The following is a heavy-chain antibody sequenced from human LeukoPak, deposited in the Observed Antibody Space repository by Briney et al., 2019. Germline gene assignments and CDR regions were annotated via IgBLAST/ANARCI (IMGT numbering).Heavy chain of an antibody. V-gene: IGHV4-39*01. Sequence: SETLSLTCTVSGGSISTSSYYWGWIRQPPGKGLEWIGTIYYSGRTHYNPSLESRITISVDTSKNQFSLKLSSVTAADTAVYYCARLSYGDVNRFDPWGQGTLVTVSS. CDR3: ARLSYGDVNRFDP. CDR1: GGSISTSSYY. J-gene: IGHJ5*02. CDR2: IYYSGRT. D-gene: IGHD4-17*01.